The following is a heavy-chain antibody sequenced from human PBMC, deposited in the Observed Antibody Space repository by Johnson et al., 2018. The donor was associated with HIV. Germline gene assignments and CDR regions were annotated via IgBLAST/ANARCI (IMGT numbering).Heavy chain of an antibody. D-gene: IGHD4-11*01. V-gene: IGHV3-30-3*01. CDR3: ARGGAVTRRSADAFDI. Sequence: QVQLMESGGGLVKPGGSLRLSCAASGFTFSDYYMSWVRQAPGKGLEWVAVISYDGSNKYYADSVKGRFTISRDNSKNTLYLQMNSLRAEDTAVYYCARGGAVTRRSADAFDIWGQGTMVTVSS. CDR1: GFTFSDYY. J-gene: IGHJ3*02. CDR2: ISYDGSNK.